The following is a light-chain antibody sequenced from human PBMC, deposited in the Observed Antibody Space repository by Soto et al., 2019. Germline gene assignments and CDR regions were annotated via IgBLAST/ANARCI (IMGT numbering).Light chain of an antibody. J-gene: IGLJ2*01. CDR3: SSYTNKNSYIL. CDR2: EVS. Sequence: QSALTQPASVSGTPGQSITISCTGSISDIGGYNYVSWYQQFPGKAPKLIIFEVSDRPSGVSDRFSGSKSGSTASLTISGLQAEDEADYYCSSYTNKNSYILFVGGTKLTVL. V-gene: IGLV2-14*01. CDR1: ISDIGGYNY.